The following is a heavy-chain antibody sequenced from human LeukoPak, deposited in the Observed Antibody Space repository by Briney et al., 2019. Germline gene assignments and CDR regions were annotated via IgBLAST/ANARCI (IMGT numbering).Heavy chain of an antibody. V-gene: IGHV1-18*01. D-gene: IGHD2-2*01. CDR3: ARGDCSSTSCYRIAY. J-gene: IGHJ4*02. Sequence: ASVKVSCKASGYNFISYGIGWVRQAPGQGLEWMGWISAYNGNTNYAQKFQGRVTMTTDTSTSTAYMELRSLRSDDTAVYYCARGDCSSTSCYRIAYWGQGTLVTVSS. CDR1: GYNFISYG. CDR2: ISAYNGNT.